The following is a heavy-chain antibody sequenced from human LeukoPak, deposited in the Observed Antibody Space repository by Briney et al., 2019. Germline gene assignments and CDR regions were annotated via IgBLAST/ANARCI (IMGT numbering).Heavy chain of an antibody. Sequence: SETLSLTCAVYGVSFSGYYWSWVRQPPGKGLEWIGEINHSGSTNYNPSLKSRVTISVDTSKNQFSLKLSSVTAADTAVYYRARGSGLFDPWGQGTLVTVSS. CDR1: GVSFSGYY. CDR2: INHSGST. J-gene: IGHJ5*02. CDR3: ARGSGLFDP. D-gene: IGHD3-10*01. V-gene: IGHV4-34*01.